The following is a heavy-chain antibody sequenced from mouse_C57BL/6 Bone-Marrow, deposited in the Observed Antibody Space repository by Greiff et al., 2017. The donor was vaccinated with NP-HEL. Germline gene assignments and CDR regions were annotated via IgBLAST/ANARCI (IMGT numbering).Heavy chain of an antibody. J-gene: IGHJ2*01. CDR1: GFTFSNYW. Sequence: DVKLQESGGGLVQPGGSMKLSCVASGFTFSNYWMNWVRQSPEKGLEWVAQIRLKSDNYATHYAESVKGRFTISRDDSKSSVYLQMNNLRAEDTGIYYCLWLRRRGNYFDYWGQGTTLTVSS. CDR3: LWLRRRGNYFDY. CDR2: IRLKSDNYAT. D-gene: IGHD2-2*01. V-gene: IGHV6-3*01.